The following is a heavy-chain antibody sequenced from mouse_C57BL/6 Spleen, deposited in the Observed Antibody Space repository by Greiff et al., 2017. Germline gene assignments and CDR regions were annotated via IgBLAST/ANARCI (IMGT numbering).Heavy chain of an antibody. Sequence: QVQLKQPGAELVRPGTSVKLSCKASGYTFTSYWMHWVKQRPGQGLEWIGVIDPSDSYTNYNQKFKGKATLTVDTSSSTAYMQLSSLTSEDSAVYYCAREDSLDYWGQGTTLTVSS. CDR3: AREDSLDY. CDR1: GYTFTSYW. J-gene: IGHJ2*01. CDR2: IDPSDSYT. V-gene: IGHV1-59*01.